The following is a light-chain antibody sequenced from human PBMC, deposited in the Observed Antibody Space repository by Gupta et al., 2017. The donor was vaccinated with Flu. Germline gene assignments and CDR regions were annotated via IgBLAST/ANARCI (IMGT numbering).Light chain of an antibody. CDR2: RNN. CDR1: SSKIGSNV. J-gene: IGLJ2*01. CDR3: STWDDSMNGVI. Sequence: KVTISCSGSSSKIGSNVVNWYQQLPGRAPKLFIRRNNRWHSGVPDRFSGSKSGTSASLAISGLQAEDEADYYCSTWDDSMNGVIFGGGTRLTVL. V-gene: IGLV1-44*01.